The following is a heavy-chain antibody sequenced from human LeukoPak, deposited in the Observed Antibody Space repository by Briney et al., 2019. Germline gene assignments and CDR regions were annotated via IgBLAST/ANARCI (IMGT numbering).Heavy chain of an antibody. CDR1: GFTFSSYE. CDR3: ARDLWFGEEHPYYYYGMDV. J-gene: IGHJ6*02. Sequence: PGGSLRLSCAASGFTFSSYEMNWVRQAPGKGLEWVSYISSSGSTIYYADSVKGRFTISRDNAKNSLYLQMNSLRAEDTAVYYCARDLWFGEEHPYYYYGMDVWGQGNLVTVSS. CDR2: ISSSGSTI. V-gene: IGHV3-48*03. D-gene: IGHD3-10*01.